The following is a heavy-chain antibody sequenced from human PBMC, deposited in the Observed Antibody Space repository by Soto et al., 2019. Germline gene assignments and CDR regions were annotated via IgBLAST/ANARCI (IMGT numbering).Heavy chain of an antibody. D-gene: IGHD6-19*01. CDR1: GGSFSGYY. V-gene: IGHV4-30-4*08. CDR2: IYYSGST. Sequence: SETLSLTCAVYGGSFSGYYWSWIRQPPGKGLEWIGYIYYSGSTYYNPSLKSRVTISVDTSKNQFSLKLSSVTAADTAVYYCARVGKDSSGWPSGAFDYWGQGTLVTVSS. J-gene: IGHJ4*02. CDR3: ARVGKDSSGWPSGAFDY.